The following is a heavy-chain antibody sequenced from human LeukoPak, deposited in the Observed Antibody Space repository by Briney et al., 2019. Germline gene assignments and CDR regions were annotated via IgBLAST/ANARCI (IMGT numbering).Heavy chain of an antibody. D-gene: IGHD5-24*01. CDR2: ISGSGVYT. V-gene: IGHV3-23*01. CDR1: GFTFDSYG. Sequence: GGSLRLSCAASGFTFDSYGMNWGRQAPGKGLEWVSGISGSGVYTYYADSVKGRFTISRDNSKNTLYLVMNSLRVDDTAVYYCAKAVDLATISVDIWGQGTMVTASS. CDR3: AKAVDLATISVDI. J-gene: IGHJ3*02.